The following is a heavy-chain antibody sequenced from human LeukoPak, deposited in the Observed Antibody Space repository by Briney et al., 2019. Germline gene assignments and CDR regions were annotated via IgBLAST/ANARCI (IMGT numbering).Heavy chain of an antibody. CDR3: AHLDYYDSSGYYSNLHNWFDP. D-gene: IGHD3-22*01. Sequence: SGPTLVNPTQTLTLTCTFSGFSLSTSGVGVGWIRQPPGKALEWLALIYWNDDKRYSPSLKSRLTITKHTSKNQVVLTMTNMDPVDTATYYCAHLDYYDSSGYYSNLHNWFDPWGQGTLVTVSS. J-gene: IGHJ5*02. V-gene: IGHV2-5*01. CDR2: IYWNDDK. CDR1: GFSLSTSGVG.